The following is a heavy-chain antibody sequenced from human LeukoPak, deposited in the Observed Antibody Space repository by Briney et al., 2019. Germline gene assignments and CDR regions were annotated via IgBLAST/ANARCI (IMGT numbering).Heavy chain of an antibody. V-gene: IGHV3-21*01. Sequence: GGSLRLSCAASGFTFSSYSMNWVRQAPGKGLEWVSSISSSSSYIYYADSVKGRFTISRDNSKNTLYLQMNSLSAADTAVYYCAKGSGSSLDYYYYYMDVWGKGTTVTVSS. CDR2: ISSSSSYI. J-gene: IGHJ6*03. CDR3: AKGSGSSLDYYYYYMDV. CDR1: GFTFSSYS. D-gene: IGHD1-26*01.